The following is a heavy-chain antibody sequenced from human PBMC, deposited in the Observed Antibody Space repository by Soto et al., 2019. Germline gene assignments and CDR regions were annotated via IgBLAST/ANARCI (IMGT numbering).Heavy chain of an antibody. CDR3: ARVGGQLFGDHGMDV. D-gene: IGHD3-10*01. J-gene: IGHJ6*02. Sequence: QVQLVQSGAEVKKPGASVKVSCKASGYTFTTYEITWLHQFQGKGLEWMGWMSPSSGNTGYVDQFRGRVTMTSNTSMTTAYMELSSLRSEDTAVYYCARVGGQLFGDHGMDVWGQGTTVTVSS. CDR2: MSPSSGNT. CDR1: GYTFTTYE. V-gene: IGHV1-8*01.